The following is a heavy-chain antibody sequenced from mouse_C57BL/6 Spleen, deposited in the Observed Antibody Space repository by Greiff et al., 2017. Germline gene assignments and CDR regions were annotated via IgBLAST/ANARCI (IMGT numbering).Heavy chain of an antibody. V-gene: IGHV1-64*01. D-gene: IGHD2-1*01. CDR3: ARDPYGNYVGYYAMDY. J-gene: IGHJ4*01. Sequence: VQLQQPGAELVKPGASVKLSCKASGYTFTSYWMHWVKQRPGQGLEWIGMIHPNSGSTNYNEKFKSKATLTVAKSSSTAYMQLSSLTSEDSAVYYCARDPYGNYVGYYAMDYWGQGTSVTVSS. CDR1: GYTFTSYW. CDR2: IHPNSGST.